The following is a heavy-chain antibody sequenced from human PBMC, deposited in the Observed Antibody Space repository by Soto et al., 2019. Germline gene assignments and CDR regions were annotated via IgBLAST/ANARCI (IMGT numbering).Heavy chain of an antibody. CDR3: VRGTPTPGLDI. Sequence: PGGSLRLSCAASGFTFSSYAMSWVRQAPGKGLEWVSAVGGSGTSTYYADSVKGRFTISRDNSKNTLYLEMNSLRVEDTATYYCVRGTPTPGLDIWGRGTTVTVSS. CDR2: VGGSGTST. D-gene: IGHD1-7*01. CDR1: GFTFSSYA. J-gene: IGHJ6*02. V-gene: IGHV3-23*01.